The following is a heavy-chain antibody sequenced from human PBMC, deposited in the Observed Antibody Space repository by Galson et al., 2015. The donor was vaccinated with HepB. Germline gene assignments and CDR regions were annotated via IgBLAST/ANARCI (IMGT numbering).Heavy chain of an antibody. V-gene: IGHV5-51*01. CDR2: IFPDDSDT. J-gene: IGHJ6*02. D-gene: IGHD5-18*01. Sequence: QSGAEVKKPGESLKISCKGSGYSFTTYWIGWVRQMLGKGLEWMGIIFPDDSDTRYSPSFQGPVTISADKSISTAYLQWSSLKASDTAMYYCARHLYKADVETDMAVPQDYYYYGMDVWGQGTTVTVSS. CDR1: GYSFTTYW. CDR3: ARHLYKADVETDMAVPQDYYYYGMDV.